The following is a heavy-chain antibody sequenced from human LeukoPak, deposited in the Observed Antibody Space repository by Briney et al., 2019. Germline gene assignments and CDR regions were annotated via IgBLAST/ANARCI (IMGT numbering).Heavy chain of an antibody. CDR3: ARYLPTYSSGLSDTFDM. J-gene: IGHJ3*02. D-gene: IGHD5-18*01. V-gene: IGHV4-59*01. CDR2: IYHSGST. CDR1: GGSITSYY. Sequence: PSETLSPTCTVSGGSITSYYWSWIRQPPGKGLEWIGYIYHSGSTNYNPSLKSRVTISVDTSKNQFPLKLSSVTAADTAVYYCARYLPTYSSGLSDTFDMWGQGTMVTVSS.